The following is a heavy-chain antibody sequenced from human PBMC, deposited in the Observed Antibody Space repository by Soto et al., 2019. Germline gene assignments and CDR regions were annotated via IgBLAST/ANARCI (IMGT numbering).Heavy chain of an antibody. V-gene: IGHV4-34*01. CDR2: INHSGST. Sequence: SETLSLTCAVYGGSFSGYYWSWIRQPPGKGLEWIGEINHSGSTNYNPSLKSRVTISVDTSKNQFSLKLSSVTAADTAVYYCARRRGRANKHYYYYYGMDVWGQGTTVTVSS. CDR1: GGSFSGYY. J-gene: IGHJ6*02. CDR3: ARRRGRANKHYYYYYGMDV. D-gene: IGHD5-12*01.